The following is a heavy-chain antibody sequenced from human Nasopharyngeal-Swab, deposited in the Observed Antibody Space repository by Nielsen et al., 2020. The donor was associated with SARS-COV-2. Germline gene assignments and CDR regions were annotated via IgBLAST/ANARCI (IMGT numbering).Heavy chain of an antibody. CDR3: VRGKSSGYYNDDAFDV. D-gene: IGHD3-22*01. CDR2: ISWNSGGI. CDR1: GFTFDEHA. Sequence: GGSLRLSCVASGFTFDEHAMHWVRQAPGKGLEWVAGISWNSGGIGYADSVKGRFTISRDNAENSLHLQMNSLRPDDTALYYCVRGKSSGYYNDDAFDVWGQGTVVTISS. J-gene: IGHJ3*01. V-gene: IGHV3-9*01.